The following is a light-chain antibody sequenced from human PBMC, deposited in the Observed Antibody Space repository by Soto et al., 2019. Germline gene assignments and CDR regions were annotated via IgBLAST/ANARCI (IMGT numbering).Light chain of an antibody. CDR3: SSYAGSSSYV. Sequence: QSALTQPASVSGSPGQSITISCTGTSSDVGSYNLVSWYQQHPGKAPKLMIYEGSKRPSGVSNRFSGSKSGNTASLTISGLRAEDGADYYCSSYAGSSSYVFGTGTKVPAL. V-gene: IGLV2-23*01. CDR1: SSDVGSYNL. CDR2: EGS. J-gene: IGLJ1*01.